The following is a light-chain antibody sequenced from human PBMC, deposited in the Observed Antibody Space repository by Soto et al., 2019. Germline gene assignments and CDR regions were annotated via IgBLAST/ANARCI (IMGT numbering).Light chain of an antibody. CDR1: SSDVGAYNY. CDR2: EVT. CDR3: SSYAGSSNFVV. Sequence: QSALTQPPSASGSPGQSVTISCTGTSSDVGAYNYVSWYQHHPGKSPKLMIYEVTRRPSGVPGRFSGSKSGNTASLTVSGRQAEDEAAYYCSSYAGSSNFVVFGGGTKVTVL. J-gene: IGLJ2*01. V-gene: IGLV2-8*01.